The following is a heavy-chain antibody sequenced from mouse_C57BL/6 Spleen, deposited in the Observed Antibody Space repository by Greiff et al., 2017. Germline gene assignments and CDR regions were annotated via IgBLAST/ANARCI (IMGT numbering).Heavy chain of an antibody. CDR3: AGRHLRGYFDY. CDR2: ISSGSSTI. Sequence: EVKLMESGGGLVKPGGSLKLSCAASGFTFSDYGMHWVRQAPEKGLEWVAYISSGSSTIYYADTVKGRFTISRDNAKNTLFLQMTSLRSEDTAMYYCAGRHLRGYFDYWGQGTTLTVSS. CDR1: GFTFSDYG. J-gene: IGHJ2*01. D-gene: IGHD6-1*01. V-gene: IGHV5-17*01.